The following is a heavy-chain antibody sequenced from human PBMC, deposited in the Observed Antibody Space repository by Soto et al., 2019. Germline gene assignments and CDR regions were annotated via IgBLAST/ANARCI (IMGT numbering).Heavy chain of an antibody. CDR2: IGGSGADT. J-gene: IGHJ4*02. V-gene: IGHV3-23*01. CDR3: AKDTGRGGGSVFDY. CDR1: GFIFSNYA. D-gene: IGHD2-15*01. Sequence: EVQLLESGGGLVQPGGSLRLSCAPSGFIFSNYAMSWVRQARGKGLEWVSAIGGSGADTYYTESVKGRFTISRDNFKNTLYLQMNSLRAEDTAVYYCAKDTGRGGGSVFDYWGQGTLVTVSS.